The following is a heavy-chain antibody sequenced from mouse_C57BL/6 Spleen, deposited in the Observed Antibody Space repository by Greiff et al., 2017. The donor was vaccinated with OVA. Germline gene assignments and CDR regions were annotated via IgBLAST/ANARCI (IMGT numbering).Heavy chain of an antibody. CDR1: GFSLTSYG. Sequence: VKVVESGPGLVAPSQSLSITCTVSGFSLTSYGVDWVRQSPGKGLEWLGVIWGVGSTNYNSALKSRLSISKDNSKSQVFLKMNSLQTDDTAMYYCARRGSSLWFAYWGQGTLVTVSA. J-gene: IGHJ3*01. D-gene: IGHD1-1*01. CDR2: IWGVGST. V-gene: IGHV2-6*01. CDR3: ARRGSSLWFAY.